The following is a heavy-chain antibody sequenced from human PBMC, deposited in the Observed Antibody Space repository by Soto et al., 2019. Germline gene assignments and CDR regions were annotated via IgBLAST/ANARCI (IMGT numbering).Heavy chain of an antibody. CDR2: INAGNGNT. D-gene: IGHD1-26*01. CDR3: ARWVGGNYFNY. CDR1: GYTFTNYA. V-gene: IGHV1-3*01. Sequence: GASVKVSCKASGYTFTNYAMHWVRQAPGQSLEWMGWINAGNGNTKYSQKFQGRVTITRDTSASTAYMELSRLRSEDTAVYYCARWVGGNYFNYWGQGTLVTVSS. J-gene: IGHJ4*02.